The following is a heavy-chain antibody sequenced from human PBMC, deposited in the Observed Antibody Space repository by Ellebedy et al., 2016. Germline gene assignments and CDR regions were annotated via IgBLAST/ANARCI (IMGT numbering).Heavy chain of an antibody. CDR2: ISWDGGST. D-gene: IGHD6-19*01. V-gene: IGHV3-43D*03. CDR1: GFTFDDYA. Sequence: GESLKISCAASGFTFDDYAMHWVRQAPGKGLEWVSLISWDGGSTYYADSVKGRFTISRDNSKNTLYLQMNSLRAEDTAVYYCAREGSYSSGWYPPLPPSSGMDVWGQGTTVTVSS. J-gene: IGHJ6*02. CDR3: AREGSYSSGWYPPLPPSSGMDV.